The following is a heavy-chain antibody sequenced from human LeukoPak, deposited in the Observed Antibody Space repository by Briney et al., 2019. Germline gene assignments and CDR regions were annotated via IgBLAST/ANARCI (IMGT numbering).Heavy chain of an antibody. Sequence: SQTLSFTCAVSGGSISSGGYSWSWIRQPPGKGLEWIGYIYHSGSTYYNPSLKSRVTISVDRSKNQFSLKLSSVTAADTAVYYCARVGSSGWFDPWGQGTLVTVSS. J-gene: IGHJ5*02. CDR2: IYHSGST. CDR3: ARVGSSGWFDP. CDR1: GGSISSGGYS. V-gene: IGHV4-30-2*01.